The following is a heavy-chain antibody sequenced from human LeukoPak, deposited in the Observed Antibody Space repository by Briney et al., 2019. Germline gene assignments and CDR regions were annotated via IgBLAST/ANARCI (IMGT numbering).Heavy chain of an antibody. V-gene: IGHV4-39*07. CDR3: ARVKWHGAYAFDI. CDR1: GGSISSSSYY. J-gene: IGHJ3*02. D-gene: IGHD5-12*01. CDR2: TYYSGST. Sequence: SETLSLTCTVSGGSISSSSYYWGWIRQPPGKGLEWIGSTYYSGSTYYNPSLKSRVTISVDTSKNQFSLKLSSVTAADTAVYYCARVKWHGAYAFDIWGQGTMVTVSS.